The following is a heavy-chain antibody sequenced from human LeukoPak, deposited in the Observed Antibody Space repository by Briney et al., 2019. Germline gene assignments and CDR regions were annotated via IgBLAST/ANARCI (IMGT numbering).Heavy chain of an antibody. Sequence: GGSLRLSCAASGFTFSSYAMSWVRQAPGQGLEWVSAISGSGDKTFYADPVKGRFTLSRDNSKNTLYLQMNSRRAEDTAVYYCAKALGDGCTLDCWGQGTLVTVS. J-gene: IGHJ4*02. D-gene: IGHD2-21*02. CDR1: GFTFSSYA. V-gene: IGHV3-23*01. CDR2: ISGSGDKT. CDR3: AKALGDGCTLDC.